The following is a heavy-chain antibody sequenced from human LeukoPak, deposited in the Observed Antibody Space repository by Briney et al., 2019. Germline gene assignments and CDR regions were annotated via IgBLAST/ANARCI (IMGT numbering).Heavy chain of an antibody. V-gene: IGHV2-70*01. Sequence: SGPALVKPTQTLTLTCTFSGFSLSISGMCVSWIRQPPGKALEWLALIDWDDDKYYSTSLKTRLTTSKDTSKNQVVLTMTNMDPVDTATYYCARDYGDYWGYYYYGMDVWGQGTTDSVSS. CDR2: IDWDDDK. CDR1: GFSLSISGMC. D-gene: IGHD4-17*01. CDR3: ARDYGDYWGYYYYGMDV. J-gene: IGHJ6*02.